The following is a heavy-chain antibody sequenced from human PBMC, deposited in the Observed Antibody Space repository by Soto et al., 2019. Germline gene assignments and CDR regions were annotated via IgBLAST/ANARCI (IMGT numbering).Heavy chain of an antibody. CDR1: GCTFSSYA. CDR3: AIGHGKDGYNSRYCYGMDF. V-gene: IGHV1-69*01. J-gene: IGHJ6*02. CDR2: IIPIFSTA. Sequence: QVQLVQSGAEVKKPGSSVKVSCKASGCTFSSYAFSWVRQAPGQRPEWMGGIIPIFSTANYAQKFQGRVTITADESTSTAYMKPSSLRAEDTAVFYCAIGHGKDGYNSRYCYGMDFWGQGTTVTVSS. D-gene: IGHD1-1*01.